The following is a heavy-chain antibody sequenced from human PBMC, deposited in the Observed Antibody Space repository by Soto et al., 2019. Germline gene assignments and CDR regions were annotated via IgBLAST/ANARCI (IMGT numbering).Heavy chain of an antibody. CDR3: ARGDIVVGLEL. Sequence: QVQLQQWGAGLLKPSETLSLTCAVYVGSFSGYYWSWIRQPPGKGLEWIGEINHRGSTKYNPSLKSRVTISVDTSKNQFSLKLSSVTAADTAVYYCARGDIVVGLELWGQGPLVTVSS. V-gene: IGHV4-34*01. J-gene: IGHJ4*02. CDR1: VGSFSGYY. D-gene: IGHD2-21*01. CDR2: INHRGST.